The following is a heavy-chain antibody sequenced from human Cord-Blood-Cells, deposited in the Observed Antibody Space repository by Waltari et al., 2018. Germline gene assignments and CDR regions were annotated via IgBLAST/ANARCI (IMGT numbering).Heavy chain of an antibody. J-gene: IGHJ4*02. CDR2: ISGSGGST. CDR3: AKDDGDWNYDY. D-gene: IGHD1-7*01. V-gene: IGHV3-23*01. CDR1: GFTLSNFA. Sequence: GFTLSNFAMTWVRQAPGKGLEWVPAISGSGGSTYYADSVKGRVTISRDNSKNTLYLQMNSLRAEDTAVYYCAKDDGDWNYDYWGQGTLVTVSS.